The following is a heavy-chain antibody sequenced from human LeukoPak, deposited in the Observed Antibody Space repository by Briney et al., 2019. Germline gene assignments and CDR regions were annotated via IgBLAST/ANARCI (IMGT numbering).Heavy chain of an antibody. J-gene: IGHJ4*02. CDR3: ARGVSCGGDCYPLDY. V-gene: IGHV4-34*01. Sequence: ASETLSLTCAVYGGSFSGYYWSWIRQPPGKGLEWIGEINHSGSTNYNPSLKSRVTISVDTSKNQFSLKLSSVTAADTAVYYCARGVSCGGDCYPLDYWGQGTLVTVSS. D-gene: IGHD2-21*02. CDR1: GGSFSGYY. CDR2: INHSGST.